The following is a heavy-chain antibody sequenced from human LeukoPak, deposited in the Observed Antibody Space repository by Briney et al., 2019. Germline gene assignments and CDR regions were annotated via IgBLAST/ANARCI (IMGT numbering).Heavy chain of an antibody. CDR2: ISSSSSYI. CDR1: GFTFSSYS. J-gene: IGHJ4*02. V-gene: IGHV3-21*01. D-gene: IGHD2-15*01. CDR3: ASPSEYCSGGHCSYYFDS. Sequence: PGGSLRLSCAASGFTFSSYSMNWVRQAPGKGLEWVSSISSSSSYIYYADSVKGRFTISRDNARNSLFLRMNSLRAEDTAVYYCASPSEYCSGGHCSYYFDSWGQGTLVTVSS.